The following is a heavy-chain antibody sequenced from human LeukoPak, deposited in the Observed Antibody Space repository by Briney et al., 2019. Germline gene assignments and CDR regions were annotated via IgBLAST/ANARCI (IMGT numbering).Heavy chain of an antibody. J-gene: IGHJ4*02. Sequence: SQTLSLTCAISGDSVSNYTTAWNWIRQSPSRGLEWLGRTYYRSKWYNEYAVSVKSRITLDPHTSKNQFSLQLSSVTPEDTAVYYCARGYYCDSWGQGTLVTVSS. CDR1: GDSVSNYTTA. CDR3: ARGYYCDS. V-gene: IGHV6-1*01. CDR2: TYYRSKWYN.